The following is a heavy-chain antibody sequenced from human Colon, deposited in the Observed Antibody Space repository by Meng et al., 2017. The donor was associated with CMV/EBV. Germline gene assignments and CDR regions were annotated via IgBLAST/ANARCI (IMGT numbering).Heavy chain of an antibody. Sequence: ISGDSVASSSAAWDWIRQSPSRGLEWLGRTYYRSKWYNDNAVSVKSRITINPDTSKNQFSLQLNSVTPEDTAVYYCARGSSSSRSFDYWGQGTLVTVSS. CDR3: ARGSSSSRSFDY. J-gene: IGHJ4*02. CDR1: GDSVASSSAA. D-gene: IGHD6-6*01. CDR2: TYYRSKWYN. V-gene: IGHV6-1*01.